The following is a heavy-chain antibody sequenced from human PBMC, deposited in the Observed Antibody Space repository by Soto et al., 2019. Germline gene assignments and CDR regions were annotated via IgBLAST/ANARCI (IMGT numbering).Heavy chain of an antibody. J-gene: IGHJ1*01. CDR2: IKEDGSEK. Sequence: EVQLVESGGGLVQPGGSLRLSCAASGFTFSSYWMSWVRQAPGKGLEWVANIKEDGSEKYYVDSVKGRFTVSRDNAYNSLYLQMKRLRAEDAAVYYCAREGGGYYVHHWGQGTLITVSS. CDR1: GFTFSSYW. V-gene: IGHV3-7*01. D-gene: IGHD3-16*01. CDR3: AREGGGYYVHH.